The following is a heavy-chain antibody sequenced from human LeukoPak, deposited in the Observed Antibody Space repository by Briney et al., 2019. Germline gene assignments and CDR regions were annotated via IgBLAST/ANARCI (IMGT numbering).Heavy chain of an antibody. CDR1: GASIGSGGLY. D-gene: IGHD3-22*01. CDR2: VYNNADT. Sequence: SQTLSLTCNVTGASIGSGGLYWTWFRQHPGKGPEWLGYVYNNADTDYNPSLKSRLTISLDASKNQFYLIVKSVTAADAAVYYCAISPNSGYYYWGQGTLVAVSS. V-gene: IGHV4-31*03. J-gene: IGHJ4*02. CDR3: AISPNSGYYY.